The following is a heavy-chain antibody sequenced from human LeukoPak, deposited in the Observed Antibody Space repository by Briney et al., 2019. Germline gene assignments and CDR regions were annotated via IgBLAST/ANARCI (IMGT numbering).Heavy chain of an antibody. V-gene: IGHV3-23*01. D-gene: IGHD2-2*01. CDR1: GFTFSSYA. J-gene: IGHJ4*02. CDR2: ISGSGGST. Sequence: PGGSLRLSCAASGFTFSSYAMSWVRQAPGKGLEWVSAISGSGGSTYYADSVKGRFTISRDNSKNTLYLQMNSLRAEDTAVYYCAKEKDIVVVPAATHLFRGQGTLVTVSS. CDR3: AKEKDIVVVPAATHLF.